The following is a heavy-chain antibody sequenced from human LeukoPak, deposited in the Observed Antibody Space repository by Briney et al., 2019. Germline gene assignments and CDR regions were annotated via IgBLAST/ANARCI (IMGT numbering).Heavy chain of an antibody. V-gene: IGHV4-59*02. D-gene: IGHD2-2*02. J-gene: IGHJ4*02. Sequence: SETLSLTCAVSGGSVSSFCWSWIRQPPGKGLEWIGNICDSGNTNYSPSLKSRVTISVDASKNQVSLRLSSVNAADSAVYYCARGLYTATAGPHYWGQGILVTVSS. CDR3: ARGLYTATAGPHY. CDR2: ICDSGNT. CDR1: GGSVSSFC.